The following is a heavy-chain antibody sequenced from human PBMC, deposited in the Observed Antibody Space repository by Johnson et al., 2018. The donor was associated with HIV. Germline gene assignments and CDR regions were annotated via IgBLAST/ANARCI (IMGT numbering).Heavy chain of an antibody. CDR1: GFTFSSYA. CDR3: ARGYGGNYDAFDI. V-gene: IGHV3-30*04. J-gene: IGHJ3*02. Sequence: QVPLVESGGGVVQPGRSLRLSCAASGFTFSSYAMHWVRQPPRKGLEWVAVISYDGSNNYYSDSAKGQFTISRDNSKNTLYLQMNSLRAEDTAVYYCARGYGGNYDAFDIWGQGTMVTVSS. CDR2: ISYDGSNN. D-gene: IGHD4-23*01.